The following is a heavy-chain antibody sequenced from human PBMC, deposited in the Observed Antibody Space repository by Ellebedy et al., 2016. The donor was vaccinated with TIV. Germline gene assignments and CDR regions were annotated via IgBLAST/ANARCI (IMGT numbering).Heavy chain of an antibody. J-gene: IGHJ4*02. D-gene: IGHD3-10*01. CDR3: ARGGRITMIRGGAFDY. Sequence: MPSETLSLTCAVYGGSFSGYYWSWIRQPPGKGLEWIGEINHSGSTNYNPSLKSRVTISVDTSKNQFSLKLTSVTAADTAVYYCARGGRITMIRGGAFDYWGQGTLVPVSS. CDR2: INHSGST. CDR1: GGSFSGYY. V-gene: IGHV4-34*01.